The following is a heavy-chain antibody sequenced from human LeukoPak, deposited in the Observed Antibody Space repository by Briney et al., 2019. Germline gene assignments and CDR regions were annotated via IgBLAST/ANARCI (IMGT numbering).Heavy chain of an antibody. CDR1: GFTFSSYG. CDR2: IYSGGGT. J-gene: IGHJ4*02. CDR3: TRGGGYSYGYYY. D-gene: IGHD5-18*01. V-gene: IGHV3-53*01. Sequence: GGSLRLSCAASGFTFSSYGMHWVRQAPGKGLEWVSLIYSGGGTSYADSVKGRFTISRDNSTNTLYLQMNSLRAEDTAVYYCTRGGGYSYGYYYWGQGTLVTVSS.